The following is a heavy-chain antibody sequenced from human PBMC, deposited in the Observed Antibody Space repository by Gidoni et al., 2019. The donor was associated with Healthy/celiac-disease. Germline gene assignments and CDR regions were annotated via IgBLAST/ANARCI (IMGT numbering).Heavy chain of an antibody. CDR2: IYFSGST. V-gene: IGHV4-31*03. J-gene: IGHJ3*02. D-gene: IGHD2-2*01. Sequence: QVQLQEAVPGLGHPSQTLSPTCTLPGGYISSAGYSRSWNRQHTGKGLEWIGYIYFSGSTYYNPSLKSRVTISLDTSKHQFSLKLSSVTAADPAVYYCARAPREIVVVPAAIDAFDIWGQGTMVTVSS. CDR1: GGYISSAGYS. CDR3: ARAPREIVVVPAAIDAFDI.